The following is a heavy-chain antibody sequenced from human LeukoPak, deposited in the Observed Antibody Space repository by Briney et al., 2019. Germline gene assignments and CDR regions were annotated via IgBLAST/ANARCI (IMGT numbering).Heavy chain of an antibody. V-gene: IGHV3-7*01. J-gene: IGHJ4*02. CDR2: IKQDGNEK. Sequence: GGSLRLSCAASGFTFTTYWMSWVRQAPGKGLEWVANIKQDGNEKYYVDSVKGRFTISRDNAKNSLYLQMDSLRAEDTAVYYCARDLGYYDSSGYAVGYWGQGTLVTVSS. D-gene: IGHD3-22*01. CDR3: ARDLGYYDSSGYAVGY. CDR1: GFTFTTYW.